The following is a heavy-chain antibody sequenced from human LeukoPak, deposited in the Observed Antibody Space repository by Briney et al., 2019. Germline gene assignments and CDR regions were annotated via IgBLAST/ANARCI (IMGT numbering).Heavy chain of an antibody. D-gene: IGHD1-26*01. V-gene: IGHV3-74*01. Sequence: PGESLTLSCAASGFTFTRYWMHWVRQVPRKRLVWISRINIDGTTTNYADSVKGRFTVSIDNARNTMYLQVNTLRVEDTAAYYCARDSYEVGATFDYWGQGTLVTVSS. CDR1: GFTFTRYW. J-gene: IGHJ4*02. CDR2: INIDGTTT. CDR3: ARDSYEVGATFDY.